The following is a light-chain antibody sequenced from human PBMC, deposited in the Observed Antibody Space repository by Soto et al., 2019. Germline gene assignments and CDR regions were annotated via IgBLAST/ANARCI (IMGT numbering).Light chain of an antibody. Sequence: DIVMTQSPDSLAVSLGERATINCKSSQSVLSSSNNKNCLAWCQQKSGQPPKLLIYWASTRESGVPDRFSGSGSGTDFTLTISSLQAEDVAAYYCQHYYTIPWTFGQGTRVEIK. CDR3: QHYYTIPWT. V-gene: IGKV4-1*01. CDR1: QSVLSSSNNKNC. J-gene: IGKJ1*01. CDR2: WAS.